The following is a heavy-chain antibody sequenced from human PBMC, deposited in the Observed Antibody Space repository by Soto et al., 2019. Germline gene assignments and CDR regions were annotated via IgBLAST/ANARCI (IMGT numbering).Heavy chain of an antibody. CDR2: IYHSGST. J-gene: IGHJ4*02. Sequence: SETLSLTCAVSGGSTSSSNWWSWVRQPPGKGLEWIGEIYHSGSTNYNPSLKSRVTISVDKSKNQFSLKLSSVTAADTAVYYCARDLRRYYYDSSGYFDYWGQGTLVTVYS. D-gene: IGHD3-22*01. CDR1: GGSTSSSNW. V-gene: IGHV4-4*02. CDR3: ARDLRRYYYDSSGYFDY.